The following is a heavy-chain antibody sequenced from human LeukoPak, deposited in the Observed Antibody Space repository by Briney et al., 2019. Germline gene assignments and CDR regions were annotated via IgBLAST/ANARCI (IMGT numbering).Heavy chain of an antibody. V-gene: IGHV3-23*01. CDR3: AKGYCSSTSCYSRFDP. Sequence: GGSLRLSCAASGFTFSNYAMSWVRQAPGKGLEWVSAISGSGGSTYYADSVKGRFTISRDNSKNTLYLQMNSLRAEDTAVYYCAKGYCSSTSCYSRFDPWGQGTLVTVSS. J-gene: IGHJ5*02. CDR1: GFTFSNYA. D-gene: IGHD2-2*01. CDR2: ISGSGGST.